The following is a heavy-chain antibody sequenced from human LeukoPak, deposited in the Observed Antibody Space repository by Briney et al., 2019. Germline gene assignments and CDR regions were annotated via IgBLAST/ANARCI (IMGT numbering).Heavy chain of an antibody. J-gene: IGHJ4*02. D-gene: IGHD3-22*01. CDR2: IYYSGST. Sequence: SETLSLTCTVSGGSISSHYWSWIRQPPGKGLEWIGYIYYSGSTNYNPSLKSRVTISVDTSKNQFSLKLSSVTAADTAVYYCARGDRYDSSGYSWGQGTLVTVSS. V-gene: IGHV4-59*11. CDR1: GGSISSHY. CDR3: ARGDRYDSSGYS.